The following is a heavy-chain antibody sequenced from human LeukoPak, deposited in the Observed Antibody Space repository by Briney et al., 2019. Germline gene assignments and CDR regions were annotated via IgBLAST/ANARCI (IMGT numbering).Heavy chain of an antibody. Sequence: LESLSLTCAVSGYSISSGYYWGWIRQPPGKGLEWIGSSYPSVSTYYNPSLKSRVTISVDTSKKQFSLKLSSVTAADTAVYYWARASPSFEFDSSGSPLDYWGPGTLVTLSS. CDR2: SYPSVST. CDR3: ARASPSFEFDSSGSPLDY. D-gene: IGHD3-22*01. V-gene: IGHV4-38-2*01. J-gene: IGHJ4*02. CDR1: GYSISSGYY.